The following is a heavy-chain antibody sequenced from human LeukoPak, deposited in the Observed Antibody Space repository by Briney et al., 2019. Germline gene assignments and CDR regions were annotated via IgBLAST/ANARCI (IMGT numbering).Heavy chain of an antibody. D-gene: IGHD6-13*01. J-gene: IGHJ3*02. CDR3: AKVCFLGGAAGADESRSDAFDI. Sequence: AGGSLRLSCAASGFTFSSYGMSWVRQAPGKGLEWVSAISGSGGSTYYADSVKGRLTISRDNSKNTLYLQMNSLRAEDTAVYYCAKVCFLGGAAGADESRSDAFDIWGQGTMVTVSS. CDR1: GFTFSSYG. CDR2: ISGSGGST. V-gene: IGHV3-23*01.